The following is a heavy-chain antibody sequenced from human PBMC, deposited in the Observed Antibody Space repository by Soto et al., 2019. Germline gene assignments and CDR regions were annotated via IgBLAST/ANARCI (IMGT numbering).Heavy chain of an antibody. CDR1: GYTLTELS. J-gene: IGHJ4*02. V-gene: IGHV1-24*01. CDR2: FDPEDGET. CDR3: ATDVVIRTGYYYNAGRRSFDY. D-gene: IGHD3-22*01. Sequence: VASVKVSCKVSGYTLTELSMHWVRQAPGKGLEWMGGFDPEDGETIYAQKFQGRVTMTEDTSTDTAYMELSSLRSEDTAVYYCATDVVIRTGYYYNAGRRSFDYWGQGTQGTVSP.